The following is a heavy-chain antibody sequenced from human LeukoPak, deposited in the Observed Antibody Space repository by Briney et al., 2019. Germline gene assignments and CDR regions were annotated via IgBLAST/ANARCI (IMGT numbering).Heavy chain of an antibody. CDR3: ASAHYYGSGSYYNGGFDY. CDR2: INAGNGNT. D-gene: IGHD3-10*01. Sequence: ASVKVSCKASGYTFTSYAMHWVRQAPGQRLEWMGWINAGNGNTKYSQKFQGRVTITRDTSASTAYMELSSLRSEDTAVYYCASAHYYGSGSYYNGGFDYWGQGTLVTVSS. J-gene: IGHJ4*02. V-gene: IGHV1-3*01. CDR1: GYTFTSYA.